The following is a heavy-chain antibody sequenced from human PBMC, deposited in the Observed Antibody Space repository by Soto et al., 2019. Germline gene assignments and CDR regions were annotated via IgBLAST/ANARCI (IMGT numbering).Heavy chain of an antibody. V-gene: IGHV5-51*01. CDR3: ARHVGGYYDY. CDR2: IYPADSDT. CDR1: GYSFISCW. D-gene: IGHD3-22*01. Sequence: GESLKISCKGSGYSFISCWIGWVRQMPGKGLEWMGIIYPADSDTRYSPSFQGQVTIPVDKSISTAYLQWSSLKASDTAMYYCARHVGGYYDYWGQGTLVTVSS. J-gene: IGHJ4*02.